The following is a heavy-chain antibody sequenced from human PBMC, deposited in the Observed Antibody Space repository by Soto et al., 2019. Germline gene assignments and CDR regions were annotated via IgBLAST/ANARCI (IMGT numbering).Heavy chain of an antibody. J-gene: IGHJ1*01. CDR3: ARGDYDYVWGSYRYGYFQH. V-gene: IGHV4-59*02. Sequence: SDSIDITRTACGDSVRSYYGSWIRQPPGKGLEWIGYIHYSGSTNYNPSLKSRVTISVDTSKNQFSLKLSSVTAADTAVYYCARGDYDYVWGSYRYGYFQHWGQGTLVTVSS. D-gene: IGHD3-16*02. CDR2: IHYSGST. CDR1: GDSVRSYY.